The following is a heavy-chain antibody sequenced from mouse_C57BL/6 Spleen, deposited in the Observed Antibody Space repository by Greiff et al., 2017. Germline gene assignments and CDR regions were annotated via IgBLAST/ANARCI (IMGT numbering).Heavy chain of an antibody. V-gene: IGHV1-76*01. J-gene: IGHJ4*01. CDR2: IYPGSGNT. D-gene: IGHD1-1*01. Sequence: VQLQESGAELVRPGASVKLSCKASGYTFTDYYINWVKQRPGQGLEWIARIYPGSGNTYYNEKFKGKATLTAEKSSSTAYMQLSSLTSEDSAVYFCATTVVATDYAMDYWGQGTSVTVSS. CDR1: GYTFTDYY. CDR3: ATTVVATDYAMDY.